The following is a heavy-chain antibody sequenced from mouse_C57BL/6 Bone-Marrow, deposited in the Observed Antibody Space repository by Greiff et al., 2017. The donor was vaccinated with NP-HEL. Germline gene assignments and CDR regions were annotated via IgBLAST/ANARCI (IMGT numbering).Heavy chain of an antibody. J-gene: IGHJ2*01. D-gene: IGHD2-1*01. V-gene: IGHV1-59*01. CDR3: ARLLSPVDY. CDR2: IDPSDSYT. Sequence: VQLQQSGAELVRPGTSVKLSCKASGYTFTSYWMHWVKQRPGQGLEWIGVIDPSDSYTNYNQKFKGKATLTVDTSSSTAYMQLSSLTSEDSAVYYCARLLSPVDYWGQGTTLTVSS. CDR1: GYTFTSYW.